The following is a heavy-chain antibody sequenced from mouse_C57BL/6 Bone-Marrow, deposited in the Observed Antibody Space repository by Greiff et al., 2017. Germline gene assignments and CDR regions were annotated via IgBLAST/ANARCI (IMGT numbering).Heavy chain of an antibody. J-gene: IGHJ1*03. CDR3: AREFITTVVGGYVDV. CDR1: GFSLTSYA. Sequence: VMLVESGPGLVAPSQSLSITCTVSGFSLTSYAISWVRQPPGKGLEWLGVIWTGGGTNYNSALKSRLSISKDNSKSQVFLKMNSLQTDDTARYYCAREFITTVVGGYVDVWGTGTTVTVAS. V-gene: IGHV2-9-1*01. CDR2: IWTGGGT. D-gene: IGHD1-1*01.